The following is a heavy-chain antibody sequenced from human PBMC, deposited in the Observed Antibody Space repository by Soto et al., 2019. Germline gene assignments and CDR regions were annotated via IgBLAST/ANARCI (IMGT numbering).Heavy chain of an antibody. CDR2: IVPVFGTA. J-gene: IGHJ5*02. CDR3: ARVRWAVTTTHRSRSNWFDP. V-gene: IGHV1-69*13. D-gene: IGHD4-17*01. Sequence: SVKVSCKASGGSFSNFGISWVRQAPGQGLEWMGGIVPVFGTANYAQKFQGRVTITADESTSTAYMELSSLRSEDTAVYYCARVRWAVTTTHRSRSNWFDPWGQGTLVTVSS. CDR1: GGSFSNFG.